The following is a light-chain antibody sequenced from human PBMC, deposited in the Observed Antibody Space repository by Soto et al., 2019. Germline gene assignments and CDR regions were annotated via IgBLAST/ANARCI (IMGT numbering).Light chain of an antibody. J-gene: IGKJ5*01. CDR3: HQYGSSPPIT. Sequence: EIVLTQSPGTLSLSPGERATLSCRASHSVSSSYLAWYQQKPGQAPRLLIYGASSRATGIPDRFSGSGSGTDFTLTISRLEPEDFAVYYCHQYGSSPPITFGHGTRLEIK. V-gene: IGKV3-20*01. CDR1: HSVSSSY. CDR2: GAS.